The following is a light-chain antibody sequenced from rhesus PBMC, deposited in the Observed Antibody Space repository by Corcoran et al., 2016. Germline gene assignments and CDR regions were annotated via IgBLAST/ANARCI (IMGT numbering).Light chain of an antibody. Sequence: DIQMTQSPSSLSASVGDTVTITCRASQSISSWLDWYQQKPGKAPKLLIYKASSLQSGVPSRLVGRGSGTDFTLTISCLQPEYFGTYYCLQYSSSPYSFGQGTKVVIK. J-gene: IGKJ2*01. CDR1: QSISSW. V-gene: IGKV1-22*01. CDR2: KAS. CDR3: LQYSSSPYS.